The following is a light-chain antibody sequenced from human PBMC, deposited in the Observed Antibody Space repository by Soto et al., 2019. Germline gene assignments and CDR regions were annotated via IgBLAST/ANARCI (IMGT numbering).Light chain of an antibody. CDR3: QQLNSYPLT. Sequence: DIQLTQSPSFLSASVGDRVTITCRASQDISNYLAWYQQEPGKAPTLLIYCAATLQSGVPSRFSGSRSGAEFTLTITSLQPEDFANYYCQQLNSYPLTFGGGTMVEIK. V-gene: IGKV1-9*01. CDR2: CAA. J-gene: IGKJ4*01. CDR1: QDISNY.